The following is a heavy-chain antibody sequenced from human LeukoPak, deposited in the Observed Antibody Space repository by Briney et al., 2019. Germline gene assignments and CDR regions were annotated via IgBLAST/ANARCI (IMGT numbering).Heavy chain of an antibody. CDR2: ITGSGGNT. V-gene: IGHV3-23*01. Sequence: GGSLRLSCAASGFIFSSYSMSWVRQAPGKGLEWVSVITGSGGNTYYADSVRGRFTISKDNSKNTVYLQMSSLRVDDTAVYYCAKAASSSWPSYYYGMDVWGQGTTVTVSS. J-gene: IGHJ6*02. CDR3: AKAASSSWPSYYYGMDV. D-gene: IGHD6-13*01. CDR1: GFIFSSYS.